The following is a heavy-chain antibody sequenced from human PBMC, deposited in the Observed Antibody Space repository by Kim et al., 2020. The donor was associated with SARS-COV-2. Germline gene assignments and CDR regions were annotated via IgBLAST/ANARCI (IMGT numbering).Heavy chain of an antibody. J-gene: IGHJ4*02. Sequence: TGYAAHVKGRFTISRDDSTNTLYLHMNGLKTEDSAVYYCTTLQMATTIPDFWGQGTLVTVSS. D-gene: IGHD1-1*01. CDR2: T. CDR3: TTLQMATTIPDF. V-gene: IGHV3-15*01.